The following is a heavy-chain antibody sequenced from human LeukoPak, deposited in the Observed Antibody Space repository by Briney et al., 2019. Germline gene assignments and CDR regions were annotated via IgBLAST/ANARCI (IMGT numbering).Heavy chain of an antibody. D-gene: IGHD6-13*01. CDR1: GGSFSGYY. J-gene: IGHJ5*02. Sequence: SETLSLTCAVYGGSFSGYYWSWIRQPPGKGLEWLGEINHSGSTNYNPSLKSRVTISVDTSKNQFSLKLSSVTAADTAVYYCARHGIIAANWFDPWGQGTLVTVSS. CDR2: INHSGST. CDR3: ARHGIIAANWFDP. V-gene: IGHV4-34*01.